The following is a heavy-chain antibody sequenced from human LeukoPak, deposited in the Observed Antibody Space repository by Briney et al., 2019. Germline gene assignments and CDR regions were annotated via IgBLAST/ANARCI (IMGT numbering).Heavy chain of an antibody. J-gene: IGHJ4*02. CDR2: ISYDGSNK. Sequence: GGSLRLSCAASGFTFSSYGMHWVRQAPGKGLEWVAVISYDGSNKYYADSVKGRFTISRDNSKNTLYLQMNSLRAEDTAVCYCAKADTAGPYFDYWGQGTLVTVSS. V-gene: IGHV3-30*18. CDR1: GFTFSSYG. CDR3: AKADTAGPYFDY. D-gene: IGHD5-18*01.